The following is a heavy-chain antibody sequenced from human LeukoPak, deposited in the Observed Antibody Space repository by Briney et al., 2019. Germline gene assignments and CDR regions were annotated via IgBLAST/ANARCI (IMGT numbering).Heavy chain of an antibody. CDR3: ARALGEYSSDY. V-gene: IGHV3-53*01. D-gene: IGHD6-6*01. CDR1: GFTVSNNF. CDR2: IYSGGST. J-gene: IGHJ4*02. Sequence: GGSLRLSCVASGFTVSNNFMSWVRQAPGKGLEWVSVIYSGGSTYYADSVKGRFTISRDNSKNTLYLQMDSLRAEDTAVYYCARALGEYSSDYWGQGTLVTVSS.